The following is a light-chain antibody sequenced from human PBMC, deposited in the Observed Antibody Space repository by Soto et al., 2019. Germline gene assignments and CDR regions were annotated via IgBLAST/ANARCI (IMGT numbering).Light chain of an antibody. J-gene: IGKJ4*01. CDR1: QSVSSNY. CDR3: QQYGTSLPLT. V-gene: IGKV3-20*01. Sequence: EIVLTQSPGTLSLSPGDRATLSCRASQSVSSNYLDWYQQKPGQAPRLLIYGASSTATGIPDKLSGSESGTDFTLTISRMEPEDFAVYYCQQYGTSLPLTFGGGTKVEIK. CDR2: GAS.